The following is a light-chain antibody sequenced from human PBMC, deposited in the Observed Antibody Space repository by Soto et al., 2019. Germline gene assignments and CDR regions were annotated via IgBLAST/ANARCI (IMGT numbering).Light chain of an antibody. CDR1: SSNIGATYD. Sequence: QSVLTQPTSVSGAPGQEVPVSCTGSSSNIGATYDVHWYQQLPGAAPKLLIFVNTNRPSGVPDRFSGSKSGTSASLAITGLQADDEADYYCQSYDTALRAWVFGGGTKLTVL. J-gene: IGLJ3*02. CDR2: VNT. CDR3: QSYDTALRAWV. V-gene: IGLV1-40*01.